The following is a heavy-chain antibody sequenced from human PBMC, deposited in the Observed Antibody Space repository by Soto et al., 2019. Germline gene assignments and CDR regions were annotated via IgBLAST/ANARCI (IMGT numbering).Heavy chain of an antibody. V-gene: IGHV4-59*01. CDR2: IYYSGST. Sequence: LSLTCTVSGGSISSYYWSWIRQPPGKGLEWIGYIYYSGSTNYNPSLKSRVTISVDTSKNQFSLKLSSVTAADTAVYYCARDGYSSGWYQGWFDPWGQGTLVTVSS. D-gene: IGHD6-19*01. J-gene: IGHJ5*02. CDR3: ARDGYSSGWYQGWFDP. CDR1: GGSISSYY.